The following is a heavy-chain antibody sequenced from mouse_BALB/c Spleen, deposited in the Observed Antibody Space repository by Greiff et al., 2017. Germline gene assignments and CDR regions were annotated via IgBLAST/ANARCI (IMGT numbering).Heavy chain of an antibody. CDR2: INPSNGGT. D-gene: IGHD1-1*01. CDR1: GYTFTSYY. CDR3: TRYEVMVYYVSKVFDY. J-gene: IGHJ2*01. Sequence: VKLQESGAELVKPGASVKLSCKASGYTFTSYYMYWVKQRPGQGLEWIGEINPSNGGTNFNEKFKSKATLTVDKSSSTAYMQLSSLTSEDSAVYYGTRYEVMVYYVSKVFDYWGQGTTLTVSS. V-gene: IGHV1S81*02.